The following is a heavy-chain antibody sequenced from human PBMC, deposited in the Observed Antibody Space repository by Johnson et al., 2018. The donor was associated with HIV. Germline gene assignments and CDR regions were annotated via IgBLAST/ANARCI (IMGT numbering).Heavy chain of an antibody. CDR2: IRNDGSNK. V-gene: IGHV3-30*02. D-gene: IGHD3-16*01. CDR1: RFTFSSYG. J-gene: IGHJ3*02. Sequence: QMQLVESGGGVVQPGGSLRLSCEASRFTFSSYGMHWVRQAPGKGLEWVAFIRNDGSNKNYGDSVKGRFTISRDNSKNTLYLQMNSLRAEDTAVYYCARDQGWGDAFDIWGQGTMVIVSS. CDR3: ARDQGWGDAFDI.